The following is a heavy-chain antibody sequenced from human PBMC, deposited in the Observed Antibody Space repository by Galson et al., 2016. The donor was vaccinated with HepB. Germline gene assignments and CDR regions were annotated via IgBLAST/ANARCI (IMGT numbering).Heavy chain of an antibody. CDR2: INSNSGGT. D-gene: IGHD6-13*01. V-gene: IGHV1-2*02. J-gene: IGHJ5*02. CDR1: GYTFTGYY. CDR3: ARDRRYSSPTYGFDP. Sequence: SVKVSCKASGYTFTGYYMHWVRQAPGQGLEWMGWINSNSGGTNYAQKLQGRVTMTRDTSISTAYMELSRLRSDDTAVYYCARDRRYSSPTYGFDPWGQGTLVTVSS.